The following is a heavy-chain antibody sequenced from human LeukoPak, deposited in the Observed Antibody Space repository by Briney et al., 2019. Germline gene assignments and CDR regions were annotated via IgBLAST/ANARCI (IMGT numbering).Heavy chain of an antibody. CDR3: AKWGPYDILTGRIN. CDR2: ITNDGSST. D-gene: IGHD3-9*01. CDR1: GLTFSSHW. V-gene: IGHV3-74*01. J-gene: IGHJ4*02. Sequence: PGGSLRLSCAASGLTFSSHWMHWVRQAPGKGLVWVSRITNDGSSTTYADSVKGRFTISRDNAKNMLYLQVNSPRAEDTAVYYCAKWGPYDILTGRINWGQGTLVTVSS.